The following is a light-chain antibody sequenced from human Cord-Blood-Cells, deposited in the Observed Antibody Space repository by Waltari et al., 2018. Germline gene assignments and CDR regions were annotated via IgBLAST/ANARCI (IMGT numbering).Light chain of an antibody. CDR3: QQSYSTPPWT. V-gene: IGKV1-39*01. CDR2: AAS. CDR1: QSISSY. Sequence: DIQMTQSPSSLSASVGDRVTITCRASQSISSYLNWYQQKPGKAPKLLIYAASSLQSGVQSSFSGSGSGTDFTLTISSLQPEEFATYYCQQSYSTPPWTFGQGTKVEIK. J-gene: IGKJ1*01.